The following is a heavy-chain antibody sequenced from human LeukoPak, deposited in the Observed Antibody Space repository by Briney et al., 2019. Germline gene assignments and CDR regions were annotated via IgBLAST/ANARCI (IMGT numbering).Heavy chain of an antibody. V-gene: IGHV4-39*01. Sequence: PSETLSLTCTVSGGSISSSSYYWGWIRQPPGKGLEWIGSIYYSGSTYYNPSLKSRVTISVDTSKNQFSLKLSSVTAVDTAVYYCARSGGLRYFDSAYWGQGTLVTVSS. CDR2: IYYSGST. D-gene: IGHD3-9*01. CDR1: GGSISSSSYY. CDR3: ARSGGLRYFDSAY. J-gene: IGHJ4*02.